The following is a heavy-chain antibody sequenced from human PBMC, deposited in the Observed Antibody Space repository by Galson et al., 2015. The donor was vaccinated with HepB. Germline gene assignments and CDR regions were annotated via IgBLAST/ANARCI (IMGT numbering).Heavy chain of an antibody. CDR1: GFTFSSYA. Sequence: SLRLSCAASGFTFSSYAMHWVRQAPGKGLEYVSAISSNGGSTYYADSVKGRFTISRDNSKNTLYLQMSSLRAEDTAVYYCVKGFLEWLPHWYFDYWGQGTLVTVSS. CDR3: VKGFLEWLPHWYFDY. D-gene: IGHD3-3*01. V-gene: IGHV3-64D*06. CDR2: ISSNGGST. J-gene: IGHJ4*02.